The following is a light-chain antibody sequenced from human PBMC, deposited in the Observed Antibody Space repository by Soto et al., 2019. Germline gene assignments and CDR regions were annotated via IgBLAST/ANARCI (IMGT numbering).Light chain of an antibody. V-gene: IGKV3-15*01. Sequence: EIVTTQSPATLSVSPGERATLSCRASQSVSSNLAWYQQKPGQAPRLLIYGASTRATGIPARFSGSGSGTEFTLTISSLQSEDFAVYYCQQYNNWPLWTFGQGTKLEIK. CDR3: QQYNNWPLWT. CDR2: GAS. CDR1: QSVSSN. J-gene: IGKJ2*01.